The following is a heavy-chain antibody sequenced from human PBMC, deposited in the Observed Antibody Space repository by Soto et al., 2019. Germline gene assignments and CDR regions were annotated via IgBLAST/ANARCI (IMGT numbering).Heavy chain of an antibody. CDR3: ARIYCSGGSCYQYYYGMDV. J-gene: IGHJ6*02. CDR1: GFTFSSYS. D-gene: IGHD2-15*01. V-gene: IGHV3-21*01. Sequence: PGGSLRLSCAASGFTFSSYSMNWVRQAPGKGQEWVSSISSSSSYIYYADSVKGRFTISRDNAKNSLYLQMNSLRAEDTAVYYCARIYCSGGSCYQYYYGMDVWGQGTTVTVSS. CDR2: ISSSSSYI.